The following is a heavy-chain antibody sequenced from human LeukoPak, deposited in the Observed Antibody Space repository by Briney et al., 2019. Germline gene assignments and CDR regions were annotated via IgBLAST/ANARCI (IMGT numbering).Heavy chain of an antibody. J-gene: IGHJ4*02. V-gene: IGHV3-21*01. D-gene: IGHD6-19*01. Sequence: GGSLRLSCAASGFTFSSYSMNWVRQAPGKGLEWVSSISSSSSYIYYADSVKGRFTISRDNAKNSLYPQMNSLRAEDTAVYYCARDQYSSGWHYFDYWGQGTLVTVSS. CDR3: ARDQYSSGWHYFDY. CDR2: ISSSSSYI. CDR1: GFTFSSYS.